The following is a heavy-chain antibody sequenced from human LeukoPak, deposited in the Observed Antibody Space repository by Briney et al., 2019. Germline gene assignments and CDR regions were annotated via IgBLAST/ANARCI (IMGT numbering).Heavy chain of an antibody. CDR1: GYSFTSHY. CDR2: INPSGSST. J-gene: IGHJ4*02. V-gene: IGHV1-46*01. CDR3: ASFGEQQLVREVVY. D-gene: IGHD6-13*01. Sequence: ASVKVSCKASGYSFTSHYMHWVRQAAGQGLEWMGLINPSGSSTLYAQKFQGRVTMTRDMSTTTDYMELSRLRSDDTAVYYCASFGEQQLVREVVYWGQGTLVTVSS.